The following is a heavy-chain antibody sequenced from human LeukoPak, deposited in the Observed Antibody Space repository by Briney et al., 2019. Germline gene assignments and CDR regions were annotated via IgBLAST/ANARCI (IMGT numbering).Heavy chain of an antibody. D-gene: IGHD2-8*01. Sequence: PGGSLRLSCAASGFTFSSYEMNWVSQAPGKWLEWVSHISSSGRNMYYADSVKGRFTISRDNAKKLLYLQMNSLRGEDTAVYYCARLGSFCTNGVCYGAWGQGTLVTVSS. CDR2: ISSSGRNM. V-gene: IGHV3-48*03. CDR3: ARLGSFCTNGVCYGA. CDR1: GFTFSSYE. J-gene: IGHJ5*02.